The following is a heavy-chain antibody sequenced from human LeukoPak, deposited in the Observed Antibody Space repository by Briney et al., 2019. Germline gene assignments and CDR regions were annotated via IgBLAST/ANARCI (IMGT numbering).Heavy chain of an antibody. Sequence: GGSLRLSCAASGFTFSDYYMSWIRQAPGKGLEWVSYISSSGSTIYYADSVKGRFTISRDNAKNSLYLQMNSLRAEDTAVYYCATPYSSSTRKTYYYMDVWGKGTTVTVSS. CDR1: GFTFSDYY. D-gene: IGHD6-6*01. CDR3: ATPYSSSTRKTYYYMDV. J-gene: IGHJ6*03. CDR2: ISSSGSTI. V-gene: IGHV3-11*01.